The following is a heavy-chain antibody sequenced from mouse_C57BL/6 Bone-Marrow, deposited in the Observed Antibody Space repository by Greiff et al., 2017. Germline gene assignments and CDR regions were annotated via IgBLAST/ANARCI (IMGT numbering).Heavy chain of an antibody. Sequence: EVQLQQSGAELVRPGASVKLSCTASGFNIKDDYMHWVKQRPEQGLEWIGWIDPENGDTEYASKFQGKATITADTSSNTAYLQLSSLTSEDTAVYYCTTRGWDGYYAMDYWGQGTSVTVSS. V-gene: IGHV14-4*01. CDR2: IDPENGDT. D-gene: IGHD4-1*01. CDR1: GFNIKDDY. CDR3: TTRGWDGYYAMDY. J-gene: IGHJ4*01.